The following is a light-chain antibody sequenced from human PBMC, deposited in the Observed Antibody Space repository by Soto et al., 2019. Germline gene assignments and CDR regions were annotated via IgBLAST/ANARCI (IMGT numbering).Light chain of an antibody. J-gene: IGLJ1*01. CDR3: QSYDNSLTTYV. CDR1: SSNIGARYD. CDR2: GNS. V-gene: IGLV1-40*01. Sequence: QLVLTQPPSVSGAPGQRLSISCTGNSSNIGARYDVHWYQQFRGTAPKLLIYGNSNRPSGVPDRFSGSKSGTSASLAINGLQAEDEADYYCQSYDNSLTTYVFGTGTKVTVL.